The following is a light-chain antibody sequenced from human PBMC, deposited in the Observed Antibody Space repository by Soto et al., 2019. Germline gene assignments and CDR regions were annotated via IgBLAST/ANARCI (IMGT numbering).Light chain of an antibody. V-gene: IGKV3-20*01. CDR1: QTIANIY. Sequence: EIVLTQSPCTLSLSPGERAVLSCRASQTIANIYLAWYQHKPGRPPRLLIYDTSTRATGTPDRFIGSGSGTDFTLTISRLEPEDFAVYYCQQYSGSPETFGPGTKVEIK. CDR2: DTS. J-gene: IGKJ1*01. CDR3: QQYSGSPET.